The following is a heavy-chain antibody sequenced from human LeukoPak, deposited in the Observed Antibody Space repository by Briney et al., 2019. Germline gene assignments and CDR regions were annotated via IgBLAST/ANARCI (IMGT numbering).Heavy chain of an antibody. CDR1: GGSISSYY. CDR3: ARAPIVGATPPQFDY. D-gene: IGHD1-26*01. V-gene: IGHV4-59*01. Sequence: PSETLSLTCTVSGGSISSYYWIWIRQPPGKGLEYIGYIYYTGTTNYNPSFKSRVTMSVDTSKNQISLKLSSVTAADTAVYYCARAPIVGATPPQFDYWGQGTLVTVSS. J-gene: IGHJ4*02. CDR2: IYYTGTT.